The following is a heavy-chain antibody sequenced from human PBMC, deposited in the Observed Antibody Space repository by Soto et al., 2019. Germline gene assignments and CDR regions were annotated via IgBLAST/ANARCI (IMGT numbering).Heavy chain of an antibody. J-gene: IGHJ4*02. V-gene: IGHV4-4*02. CDR1: GGSISTNNW. D-gene: IGHD2-15*01. Sequence: QVQLQESGPGLVKPSGTLSLTCAVSGGSISTNNWWSWVRRPPGKGLEWIGEIYQSGNTNYNSSLKSRVTISIDKSRNEFSLNVRSVTAADTAVYYCARVMGVASGGPLAYWGQGARVTVSS. CDR2: IYQSGNT. CDR3: ARVMGVASGGPLAY.